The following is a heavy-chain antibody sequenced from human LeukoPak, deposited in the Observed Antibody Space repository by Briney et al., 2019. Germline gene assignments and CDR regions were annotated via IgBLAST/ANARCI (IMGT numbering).Heavy chain of an antibody. CDR1: GGSFSGYY. V-gene: IGHV4-34*01. CDR3: ARGIAARRGGYYYYGMDV. Sequence: SETLSLTCAVYGGSFSGYYWSWIRQPPGKGLEWIGEINHSGSTNYNPSLKSRVTISVDTSKNQFSLKLSSVTAADTAVYYCARGIAARRGGYYYYGMDVWGQGTTVTVSS. CDR2: INHSGST. D-gene: IGHD6-6*01. J-gene: IGHJ6*02.